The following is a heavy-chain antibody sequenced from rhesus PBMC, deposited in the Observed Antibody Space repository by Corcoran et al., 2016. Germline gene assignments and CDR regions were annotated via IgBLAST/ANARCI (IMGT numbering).Heavy chain of an antibody. CDR1: GVSISSYW. CDR2: INGNRTTT. CDR3: ARVVQLGGFDF. J-gene: IGHJ3*01. Sequence: QVQLQESGPGLVKPSETLSLTCAVSGVSISSYWWTWIRQPPGQGLVWIGEINGNRTTTYSKSSLKRRVTFSKDASKRQFSLKLSSVTAADTAVYFCARVVQLGGFDFWGQGLRVTVSS. D-gene: IGHD1-1*01. V-gene: IGHV4-80*01.